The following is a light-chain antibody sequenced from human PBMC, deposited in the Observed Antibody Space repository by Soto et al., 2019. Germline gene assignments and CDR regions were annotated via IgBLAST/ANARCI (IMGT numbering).Light chain of an antibody. V-gene: IGLV6-57*01. Sequence: NFMLTQPHSVSESPGKTVTISCTRSSGSIASNYVQWYQQRPCSSPTTVIYEDNQRPSGVPDRFSGSIDSSSNSASLTISGLKTEDEADDYCQSYDNSKSWVFGGGIKLTVL. J-gene: IGLJ3*02. CDR2: EDN. CDR3: QSYDNSKSWV. CDR1: SGSIASNY.